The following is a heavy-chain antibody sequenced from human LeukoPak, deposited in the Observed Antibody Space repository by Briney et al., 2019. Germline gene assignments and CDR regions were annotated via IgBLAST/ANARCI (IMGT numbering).Heavy chain of an antibody. D-gene: IGHD1-1*01. Sequence: PSETLSLTCTVSGGSISSYYWSWIRQPPGKGLEWIGYIYYSGSTNYNPSLKSRVTISVDTSKNQFSLKLSSVTAADTAVYYCARWTTNMDVWGKGTTVTVSS. J-gene: IGHJ6*03. V-gene: IGHV4-59*08. CDR2: IYYSGST. CDR3: ARWTTNMDV. CDR1: GGSISSYY.